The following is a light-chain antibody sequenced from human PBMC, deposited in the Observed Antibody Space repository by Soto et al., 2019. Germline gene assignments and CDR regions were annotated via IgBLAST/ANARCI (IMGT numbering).Light chain of an antibody. CDR3: SSYTSDTSPYV. CDR1: SSDVGGYNY. J-gene: IGLJ1*01. V-gene: IGLV2-14*01. CDR2: EVN. Sequence: QSALTQPASVSGSPGQSITISCTGTSSDVGGYNYVSWYQQHPGKAPKLIIYEVNNRPSGLSNRFSGSKSGNTASLTISGLQADDEGDYYCSSYTSDTSPYVFGTGTKLTVL.